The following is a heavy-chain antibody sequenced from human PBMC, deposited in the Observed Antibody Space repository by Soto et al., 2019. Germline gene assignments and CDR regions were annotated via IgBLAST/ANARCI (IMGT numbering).Heavy chain of an antibody. CDR2: INYSGIT. CDR1: GGSLSGYY. V-gene: IGHV4-34*01. J-gene: IGHJ6*02. Sequence: QVQLQQWGAGLLKPSETLSLTCAVYGGSLSGYYGNWIRQSPGKGLEWIGEINYSGITNYNPSLKSRVTISIDSSKNQFSLNLSSVTAADTAVYYCARTRNLDVCGQGTTVTVSS. CDR3: ARTRNLDV. D-gene: IGHD1-1*01.